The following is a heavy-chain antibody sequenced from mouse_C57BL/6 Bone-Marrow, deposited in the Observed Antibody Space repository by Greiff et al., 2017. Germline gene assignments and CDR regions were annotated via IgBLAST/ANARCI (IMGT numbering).Heavy chain of an antibody. CDR1: GYTFTSYD. V-gene: IGHV1-85*01. J-gene: IGHJ3*01. D-gene: IGHD2-4*01. CDR3: ARCDYDGWFAY. CDR2: IYPRDGST. Sequence: VQRVESGPELVKPGASVKLSCKASGYTFTSYDINWVKQRPGQGLEWIGWIYPRDGSTKYNEKFKGKATLTVDTSSSTAYKERHSLTSEDAVVYFCARCDYDGWFAYWGQGTLVTVSA.